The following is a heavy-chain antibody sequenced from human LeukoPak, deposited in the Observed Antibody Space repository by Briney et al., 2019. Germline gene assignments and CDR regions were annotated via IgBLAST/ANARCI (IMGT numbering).Heavy chain of an antibody. CDR1: GYTFTGYY. CDR3: AIAPQYSSSWYYYYYYMDV. D-gene: IGHD6-13*01. J-gene: IGHJ6*03. Sequence: RASVKVSCKASGYTFTGYYMHWVRQAPGQGLEWMGWINPNSGGTNYAQKFQGRVTMTRDTSISTAYMELSRLRSDDTAVYYCAIAPQYSSSWYYYYYYMDVWGKGTTVTVSS. V-gene: IGHV1-2*02. CDR2: INPNSGGT.